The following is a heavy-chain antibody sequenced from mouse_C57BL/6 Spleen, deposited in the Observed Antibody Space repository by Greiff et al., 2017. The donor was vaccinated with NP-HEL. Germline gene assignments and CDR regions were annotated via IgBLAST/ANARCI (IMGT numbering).Heavy chain of an antibody. CDR2: IRSKSNNYAT. D-gene: IGHD2-4*01. J-gene: IGHJ3*01. CDR3: VRLHDYDGFAY. CDR1: GFSFNTYA. Sequence: EVQVVESGGGLVQPKGSLKLSCAASGFSFNTYAMNWVRQAPGKGLEWVARIRSKSNNYATYYADSVKDRFTISRDDSESMLYLQMNNLKTEDTAMYYCVRLHDYDGFAYWGQGTLVTVSA. V-gene: IGHV10-1*01.